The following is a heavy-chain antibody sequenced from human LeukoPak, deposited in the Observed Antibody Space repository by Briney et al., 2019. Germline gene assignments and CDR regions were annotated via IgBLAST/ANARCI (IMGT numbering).Heavy chain of an antibody. CDR1: GFTFGDHT. CDR3: TRVKYDFWSGYLDFDY. CDR2: IRSKAYGGTT. Sequence: PGGSLRLSCTASGFTFGDHTMSWVRQAPGKGLEWVGFIRSKAYGGTTEYAASVKGRFTISRDDSKTIAYLQMNSLKTEDTAVYYCTRVKYDFWSGYLDFDYWGQGTLVTVSS. V-gene: IGHV3-49*04. J-gene: IGHJ4*02. D-gene: IGHD3-3*01.